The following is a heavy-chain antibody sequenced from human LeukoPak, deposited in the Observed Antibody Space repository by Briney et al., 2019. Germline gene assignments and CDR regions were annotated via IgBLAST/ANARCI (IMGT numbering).Heavy chain of an antibody. CDR2: IKQDGSEK. J-gene: IGHJ5*02. CDR3: AREPGTTGTTLWFDP. Sequence: PGGSLRLSCAASGFTFSSYWMGWVRQAPGKGLEWVANIKQDGSEKYYVDSVKGRSTISRDNAKNSLYLQMNSLRAEDTAVYYCAREPGTTGTTLWFDPWGQGTLVTVSS. CDR1: GFTFSSYW. V-gene: IGHV3-7*01. D-gene: IGHD1-1*01.